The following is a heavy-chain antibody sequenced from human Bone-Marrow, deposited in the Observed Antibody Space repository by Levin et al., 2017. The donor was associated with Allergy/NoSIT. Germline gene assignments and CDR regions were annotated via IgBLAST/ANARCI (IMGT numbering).Heavy chain of an antibody. Sequence: PGGSLRLSCAVSGFTFSNYGMHWVRQAPGKGLEWVALISYDGSDKDYADSVKGRFTISRDSSKNTLYLQMNSLRAEETAVYYCAKLLPWLVLTAPFDYWGQGTLVTVSS. CDR3: AKLLPWLVLTAPFDY. V-gene: IGHV3-30*18. CDR1: GFTFSNYG. J-gene: IGHJ4*02. CDR2: ISYDGSDK. D-gene: IGHD6-19*01.